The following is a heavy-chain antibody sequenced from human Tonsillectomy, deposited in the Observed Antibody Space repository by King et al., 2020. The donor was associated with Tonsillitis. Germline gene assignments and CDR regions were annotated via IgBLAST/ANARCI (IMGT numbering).Heavy chain of an antibody. CDR3: ARDRNYYDSSGYDAFDI. CDR1: GFTFDDYG. V-gene: IGHV3-20*04. Sequence: VQLVESGGGVARPGGSLRLSCAASGFTFDDYGMTWVRQAPGEGLEGVSGITWNGGSTGYADSVKGRFTISRDNAKNSLYLQMNSLRAEDTALYYCARDRNYYDSSGYDAFDIWGQGTMVTVSS. D-gene: IGHD3-22*01. CDR2: ITWNGGST. J-gene: IGHJ3*02.